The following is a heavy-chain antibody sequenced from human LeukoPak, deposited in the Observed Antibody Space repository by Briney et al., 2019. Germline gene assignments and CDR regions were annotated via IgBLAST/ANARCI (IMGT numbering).Heavy chain of an antibody. V-gene: IGHV4-39*07. CDR1: GGSISSGGYY. CDR3: ASSPRHYDSSGYFRDI. D-gene: IGHD3-22*01. CDR2: INHSGST. J-gene: IGHJ3*02. Sequence: PSETLSLTCTVSGGSISSGGYYWSWIRQPPGKGLEWIGEINHSGSTNYNPPLKSRVTISVDTSKHQFSLKLSSVTAADTAVYYCASSPRHYDSSGYFRDIWGQGTMVTVSS.